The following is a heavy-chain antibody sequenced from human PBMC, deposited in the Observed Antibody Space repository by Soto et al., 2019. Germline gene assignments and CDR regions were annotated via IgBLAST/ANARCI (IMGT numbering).Heavy chain of an antibody. Sequence: GESLKISFKGSGYSFTSYWISLVRQMPGKGLEWMGRIDPSDSYTNYSPSFQGHVTISADKSISTAYLQWSSLKASDTDMYYCARHLDYGMDVWGQGTTVTVSS. CDR3: ARHLDYGMDV. CDR1: GYSFTSYW. V-gene: IGHV5-10-1*01. CDR2: IDPSDSYT. J-gene: IGHJ6*02.